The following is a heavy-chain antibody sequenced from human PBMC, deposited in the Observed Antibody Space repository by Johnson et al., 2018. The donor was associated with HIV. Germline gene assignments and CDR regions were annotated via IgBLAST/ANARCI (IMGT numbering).Heavy chain of an antibody. CDR1: GFTFDDYG. D-gene: IGHD3-10*01. CDR3: ARDPPSYGSGSYFRAFDI. J-gene: IGHJ3*02. V-gene: IGHV3-20*04. Sequence: VQLVESGGGVVRPGGSLRLSCAASGFTFDDYGMSWVRQAPGKGLEWVSGINWNGGSTGYADSVKGRFTISRDNAKNSLYLQMNSLRAEDTALYYCARDPPSYGSGSYFRAFDIWGQGTMVTVSS. CDR2: INWNGGST.